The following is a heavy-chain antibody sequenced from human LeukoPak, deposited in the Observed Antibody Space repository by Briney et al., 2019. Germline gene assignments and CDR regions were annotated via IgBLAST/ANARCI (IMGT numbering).Heavy chain of an antibody. CDR2: IWYDGSNK. CDR1: GFTFSSYG. D-gene: IGHD3-22*01. Sequence: GGSLRLSCAASGFTFSSYGMHWVRQAPGKGLEWVAIIWYDGSNKYYADSVKGRFTISRDNSKNTLYLQMNSLRAEDTAVYYCAKDRDYYDSSGLCYFDFWGQGTLVTVPS. V-gene: IGHV3-33*06. J-gene: IGHJ4*02. CDR3: AKDRDYYDSSGLCYFDF.